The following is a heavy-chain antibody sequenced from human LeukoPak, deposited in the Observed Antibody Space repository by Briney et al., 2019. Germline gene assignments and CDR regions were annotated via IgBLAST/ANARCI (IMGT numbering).Heavy chain of an antibody. CDR1: GGSISSGDYY. CDR3: ARDFWSGYYNFFDY. D-gene: IGHD3-3*01. J-gene: IGHJ4*02. CDR2: IYYSGST. V-gene: IGHV4-30-4*01. Sequence: SETLSLTCTVSGGSISSGDYYWSWIRQPPGEGLEWIGYIYYSGSTYYNPSLKSRVTISVDTSKNQFSLKLSSVTAADTAVYYCARDFWSGYYNFFDYWGQGTLVTVSS.